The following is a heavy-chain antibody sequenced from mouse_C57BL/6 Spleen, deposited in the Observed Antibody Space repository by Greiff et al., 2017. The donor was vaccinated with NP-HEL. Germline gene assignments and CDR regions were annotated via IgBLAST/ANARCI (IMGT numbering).Heavy chain of an antibody. CDR1: GFNIKNTY. CDR3: ARGGDDGYAWFAY. CDR2: IDPANGNT. D-gene: IGHD2-3*01. J-gene: IGHJ3*01. Sequence: EVKLVESVAELVRPGASVKLSCTASGFNIKNTYMHWVKQRPEQGLEWIGRIDPANGNTKYAPKFQGKATITADTSSNTAYLQLSSLTSADTAIYYCARGGDDGYAWFAYWGQGTLVTVSA. V-gene: IGHV14-3*01.